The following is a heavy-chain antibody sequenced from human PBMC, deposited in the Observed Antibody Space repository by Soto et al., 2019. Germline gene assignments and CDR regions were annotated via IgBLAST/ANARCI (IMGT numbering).Heavy chain of an antibody. CDR1: GGSISSYY. CDR3: ARPLKNYYYYYMDV. V-gene: IGHV4-59*08. J-gene: IGHJ6*03. CDR2: IYYSGST. Sequence: SETLSLTCTASGGSISSYYWSWIRQPPGKGLEWIGYIYYSGSTNYNPSLKSRVTISVDTSKNQFSLKLSSVTAADTAVYYCARPLKNYYYYYMDVWGKRTTVTVSS.